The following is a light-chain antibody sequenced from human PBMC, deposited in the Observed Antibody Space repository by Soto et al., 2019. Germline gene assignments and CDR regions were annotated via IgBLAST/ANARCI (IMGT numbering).Light chain of an antibody. CDR2: DVT. CDR3: ASYTTASTYV. J-gene: IGLJ1*01. Sequence: QSALTQPASVSGSPGQSITISCTGTSSDVGGYNYVSWYQQHPGPAPRLMVYDVTNRASGVSDRFSVSKSGNTVSLTISGLQAEDEADYYCASYTTASTYVFGTGTKLTVL. V-gene: IGLV2-14*01. CDR1: SSDVGGYNY.